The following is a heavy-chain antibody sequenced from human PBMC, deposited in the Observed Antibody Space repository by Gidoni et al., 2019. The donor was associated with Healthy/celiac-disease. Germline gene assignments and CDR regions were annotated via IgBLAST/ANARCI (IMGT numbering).Heavy chain of an antibody. CDR3: AGAGGVPAAINY. CDR1: GVSISSSSYY. V-gene: IGHV4-39*01. Sequence: QLQLQESGPGLVKPSETLSLTCPVPGVSISSSSYYWGWIRHPPGKGLEWIGSSYYNGSTYYNPSLKSRVTISVDTSKNQFSLKLSSVTAADTAVYYCAGAGGVPAAINYWGQGTLVTVSS. CDR2: SYYNGST. J-gene: IGHJ4*02. D-gene: IGHD2-2*01.